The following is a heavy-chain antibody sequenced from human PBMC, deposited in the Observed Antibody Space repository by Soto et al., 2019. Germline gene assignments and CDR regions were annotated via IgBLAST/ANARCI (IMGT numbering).Heavy chain of an antibody. CDR2: ISGSGGST. D-gene: IGHD3-3*01. CDR3: AKGGFGPNYEFWSGYPTPFDY. Sequence: PGGSLRLSCAASGFTFSSYAMSWVRQAPGEGLEWVSAISGSGGSTYYADSVKGRFTISRDDSKNTLYLQMNSLRAEDTAVYYCAKGGFGPNYEFWSGYPTPFDYWGQGTLVTVSS. V-gene: IGHV3-23*01. J-gene: IGHJ4*02. CDR1: GFTFSSYA.